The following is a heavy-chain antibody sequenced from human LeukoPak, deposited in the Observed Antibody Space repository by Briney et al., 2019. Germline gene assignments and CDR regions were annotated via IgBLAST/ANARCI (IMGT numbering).Heavy chain of an antibody. Sequence: SETLSLTCTVSGGSISSYYWSWIRQPPGKGLEWIGYIYNSGSTNYNPSLKSRVTISVDTSKNQFSLKLSSVTAADTAVYYCARHLSYSSGTDAFDIWGQGTMVTVSS. CDR2: IYNSGST. D-gene: IGHD6-19*01. CDR3: ARHLSYSSGTDAFDI. V-gene: IGHV4-59*08. CDR1: GGSISSYY. J-gene: IGHJ3*02.